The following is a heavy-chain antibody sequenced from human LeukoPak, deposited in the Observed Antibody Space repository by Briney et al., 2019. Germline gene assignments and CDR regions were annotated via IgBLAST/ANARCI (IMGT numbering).Heavy chain of an antibody. CDR2: IYSGGST. V-gene: IGHV3-66*01. D-gene: IGHD2-15*01. Sequence: GGSLRLSCAASGCTASSNYMSWVRQAPGKGLEWVSVIYSGGSTYYADSVKGRFTISRDNSKNTLYLQMNSLRVEDTAVYYCARDFCSAGSCYPDNWGQGTLVTVSS. CDR1: GCTASSNY. CDR3: ARDFCSAGSCYPDN. J-gene: IGHJ4*02.